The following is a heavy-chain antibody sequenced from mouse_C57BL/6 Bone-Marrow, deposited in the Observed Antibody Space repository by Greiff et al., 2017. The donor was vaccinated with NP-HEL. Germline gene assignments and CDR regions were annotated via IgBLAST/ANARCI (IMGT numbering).Heavy chain of an antibody. D-gene: IGHD2-5*01. J-gene: IGHJ3*01. Sequence: QVQLQQSGAELARPGASVKMSCKASGYTFTSYTMHWVKQRPGQGLEWIGYINPSSGYTKYNQKFKDKATLTADKSSSTAYMQLSSLTSEDSAVYYCARDDYSNYGFAYWGQGTLVTVSA. CDR1: GYTFTSYT. CDR3: ARDDYSNYGFAY. V-gene: IGHV1-4*01. CDR2: INPSSGYT.